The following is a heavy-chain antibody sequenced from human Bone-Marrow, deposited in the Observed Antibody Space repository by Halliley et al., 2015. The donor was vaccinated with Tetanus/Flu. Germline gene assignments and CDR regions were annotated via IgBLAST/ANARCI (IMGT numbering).Heavy chain of an antibody. J-gene: IGHJ4*02. V-gene: IGHV4-34*01. D-gene: IGHD6-19*01. CDR3: ASSGWYRGY. CDR1: GGSFSGYY. Sequence: TLSLTCAVYGGSFSGYYWSWIRQPPGKGLQWIGEINHSGSTNYNPSLKSRITISVDTSKNQFSLKLSSVTAADTAVYYCASSGWYRGYWGQGTLATVSS. CDR2: INHSGST.